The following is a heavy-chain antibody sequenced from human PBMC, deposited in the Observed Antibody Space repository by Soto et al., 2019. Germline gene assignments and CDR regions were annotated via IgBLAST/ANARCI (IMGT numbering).Heavy chain of an antibody. D-gene: IGHD3-22*01. CDR3: ARDPKYYYDSSGYYPYYFDY. CDR2: IIPIFGTA. V-gene: IGHV1-69*01. Sequence: QVQLVQSGAEVKKPGSSVKVSCKASGGTFSSYAISWVRQAPGQGLEWMGGIIPIFGTANYAQKFQGRVTITADESTSTAYMELSSPRSEDTAVYYCARDPKYYYDSSGYYPYYFDYWGQGTLVTVSS. CDR1: GGTFSSYA. J-gene: IGHJ4*02.